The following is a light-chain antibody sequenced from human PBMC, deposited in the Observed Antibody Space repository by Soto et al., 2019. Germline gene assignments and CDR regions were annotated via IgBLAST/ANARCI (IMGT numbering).Light chain of an antibody. CDR3: QSADSTGVIGL. Sequence: SYELTQPPSMSVSPGQTARIPCSGDALSNQYTYWYQQRPGQAPVLLIYKDSERPSGIPERFSGSSSGTTVTLTISGVQAEDEAAYYCQSADSTGVIGLFGGWTKLTVL. CDR1: ALSNQY. J-gene: IGLJ2*01. CDR2: KDS. V-gene: IGLV3-25*02.